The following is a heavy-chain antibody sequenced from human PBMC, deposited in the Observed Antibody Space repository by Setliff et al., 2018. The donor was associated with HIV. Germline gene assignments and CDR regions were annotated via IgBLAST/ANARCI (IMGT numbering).Heavy chain of an antibody. CDR1: GGSISSYY. CDR3: ARYDGYKVSFDN. V-gene: IGHV4-59*12. CDR2: IYYSGST. D-gene: IGHD5-18*01. Sequence: LSLTCTVSGGSISSYYWSWIRQPPGKGLEWIGYIYYSGSTNYNPSLKSRVTISVDTSKNQFSLKLSSVTAADTAMYYCARYDGYKVSFDNWGPGTLVTVSS. J-gene: IGHJ4*02.